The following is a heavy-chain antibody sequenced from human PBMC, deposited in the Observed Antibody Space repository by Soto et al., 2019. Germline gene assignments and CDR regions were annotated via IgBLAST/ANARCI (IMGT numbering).Heavy chain of an antibody. V-gene: IGHV4-34*01. CDR2: INHSGST. D-gene: IGHD4-4*01. J-gene: IGHJ5*01. CDR3: ARFGGNTICNYGFRRPYGFDS. Sequence: SETLSLTCAVYGGSFSGYYWSWIRQPPGKGLEWIGEINHSGSTNYNPSLKSRVTISVDTSKNQFSLKLSSVTAADTAVYYCARFGGNTICNYGFRRPYGFDSWGQGTLVTVSS. CDR1: GGSFSGYY.